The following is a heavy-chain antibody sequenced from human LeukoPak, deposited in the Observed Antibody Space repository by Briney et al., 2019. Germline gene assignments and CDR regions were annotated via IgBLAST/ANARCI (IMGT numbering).Heavy chain of an antibody. D-gene: IGHD4-17*01. CDR3: ARVPYGGNSIDC. V-gene: IGHV3-66*01. CDR1: GFTVSSND. CDR2: IYSGGST. Sequence: GGSLRLSCAASGFTVSSNDMTWVRQAPGKGLEWVSVIYSGGSTDYADSVKGRFTIARDNSRNTVHLQMNSLRVEDTAMYYCARVPYGGNSIDCWGQGTLVTVSS. J-gene: IGHJ4*02.